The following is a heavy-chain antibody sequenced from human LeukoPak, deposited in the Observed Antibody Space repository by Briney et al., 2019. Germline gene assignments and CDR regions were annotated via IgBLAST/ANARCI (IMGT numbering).Heavy chain of an antibody. J-gene: IGHJ4*02. V-gene: IGHV4-39*07. CDR1: GGSISSSSYY. CDR2: IYYSGST. D-gene: IGHD6-19*01. CDR3: ARGYSSENFDY. Sequence: SETLSLTCTVSGGSISSSSYYWGWIRQPPGKGLEWIGSIYYSGSTYYNPSLKSRVTISVDTSKNQFSLKLSSVTAADTAVYYCARGYSSENFDYWGQGTLVTVSS.